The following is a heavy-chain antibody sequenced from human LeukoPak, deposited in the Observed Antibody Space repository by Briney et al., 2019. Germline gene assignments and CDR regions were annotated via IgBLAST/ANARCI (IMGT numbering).Heavy chain of an antibody. J-gene: IGHJ6*03. D-gene: IGHD5-12*01. CDR2: IRYDGSNK. CDR1: GFTFGSYG. Sequence: GGSLRLSCAASGFTFGSYGMHWVRQAPGKGLEWVAFIRYDGSNKYYADSVKGRFTISRDNAKNSLYLQMNSQRAEDTALYYCARYSGYDLVYYYMDVWGKGTTVTVSS. CDR3: ARYSGYDLVYYYMDV. V-gene: IGHV3-30*02.